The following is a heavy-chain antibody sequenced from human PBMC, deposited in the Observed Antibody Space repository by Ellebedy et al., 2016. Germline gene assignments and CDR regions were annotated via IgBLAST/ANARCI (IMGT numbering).Heavy chain of an antibody. CDR2: MHYSGNS. V-gene: IGHV4-39*07. CDR1: GGSISSSTYY. J-gene: IGHJ6*02. D-gene: IGHD4-17*01. Sequence: SETLSLTXTVSGGSISSSTYYWGWVRQPPGKELQWIGLMHYSGNSHYNSSLKSRVTISVDTSKNQFSLKLSSVTAADTAVYYCARENRRTTVTTFYYGMDVWGQGTTVTVSS. CDR3: ARENRRTTVTTFYYGMDV.